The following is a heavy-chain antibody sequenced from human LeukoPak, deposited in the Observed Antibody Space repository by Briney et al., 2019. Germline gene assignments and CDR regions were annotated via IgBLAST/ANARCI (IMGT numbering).Heavy chain of an antibody. Sequence: SETLSLTCAVSGYSISSGYYWGWIRQPPGKGLEWIGSIYHSGSTYYNSSLKSRVTISVDTSKNQFSLKLSSVTAADTAVYYCARVVPAATYYFDYWGQGTLVTVSS. CDR3: ARVVPAATYYFDY. V-gene: IGHV4-38-2*01. J-gene: IGHJ4*02. CDR1: GYSISSGYY. CDR2: IYHSGST. D-gene: IGHD2-2*01.